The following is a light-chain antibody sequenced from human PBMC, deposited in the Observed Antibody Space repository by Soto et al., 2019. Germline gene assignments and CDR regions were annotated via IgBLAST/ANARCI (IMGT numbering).Light chain of an antibody. V-gene: IGKV1-5*01. J-gene: IGKJ2*01. CDR2: DAS. CDR3: QQYNSYPST. Sequence: DIQMTQSPSTVSASVGDGVTITCRASQSISTWLAWYQQKPGKAPKLLIYDASTLESGVPSGFSGSGSGTEFTRTISSLQPDDFATYYCQQYNSYPSTFGQGTKLEIK. CDR1: QSISTW.